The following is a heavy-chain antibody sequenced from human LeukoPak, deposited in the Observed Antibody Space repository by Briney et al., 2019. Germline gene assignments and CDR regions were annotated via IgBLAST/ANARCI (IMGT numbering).Heavy chain of an antibody. D-gene: IGHD6-19*01. CDR2: MNPNSGNT. CDR1: GYTFTSYD. V-gene: IGHV1-8*01. CDR3: ARVGQQWRRNWFDP. Sequence: EASVKVSCKASGYTFTSYDINWVRQATEQGLEWMGWMNPNSGNTGYAQKFQGRVTMTRNTSISTAYMELSSLRSEDTAVYYCARVGQQWRRNWFDPWGQGTLVTVSS. J-gene: IGHJ5*02.